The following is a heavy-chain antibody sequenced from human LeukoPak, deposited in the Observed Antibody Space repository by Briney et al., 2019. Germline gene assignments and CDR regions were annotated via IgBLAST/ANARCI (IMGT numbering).Heavy chain of an antibody. CDR2: ISSSSSTI. D-gene: IGHD6-19*01. CDR3: ARDTYSSGWGFGY. Sequence: PGGSLRLSCAASGFTFSSYSMNWVRQAPGKGLEWVSYISSSSSTIYYADSVKGRFTISRDNAKNSLYLQMNSLGAEDTAVYYCARDTYSSGWGFGYWGQGTLVTVSS. CDR1: GFTFSSYS. J-gene: IGHJ4*02. V-gene: IGHV3-48*01.